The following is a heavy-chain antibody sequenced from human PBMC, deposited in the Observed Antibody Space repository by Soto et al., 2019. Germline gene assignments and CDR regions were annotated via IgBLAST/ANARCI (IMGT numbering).Heavy chain of an antibody. J-gene: IGHJ3*02. D-gene: IGHD6-13*01. Sequence: LRLSCAASGFTFSSYSMNWVRQAPGKGLEWVSSISSSSSYIYYADSVKGRFTISRDNAKNSLYLQMNSLRAEDTAVYYCARSGIAAAGSRFAFDIWGQGTMVTVSS. CDR2: ISSSSSYI. V-gene: IGHV3-21*01. CDR3: ARSGIAAAGSRFAFDI. CDR1: GFTFSSYS.